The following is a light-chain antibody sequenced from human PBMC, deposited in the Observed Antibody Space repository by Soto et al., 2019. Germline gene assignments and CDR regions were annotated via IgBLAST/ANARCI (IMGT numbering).Light chain of an antibody. J-gene: IGKJ4*01. CDR3: QQLNSYPLT. CDR2: AAS. Sequence: DIQLTQSPSFLSASVGDRVTVTCRASQGITTYLAWYQQKPGQAPMLLVYAASTLQSGVPSRFSGSGSGAEFTLTISNLQPEDFATYYCQQLNSYPLTFGGGTRVEIK. CDR1: QGITTY. V-gene: IGKV1-9*01.